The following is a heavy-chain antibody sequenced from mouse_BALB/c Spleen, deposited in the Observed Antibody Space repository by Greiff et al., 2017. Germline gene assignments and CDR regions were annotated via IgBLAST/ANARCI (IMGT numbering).Heavy chain of an antibody. Sequence: QVQLKESGPGLVAPSQSLSITCTVSGFSLTSYGVHWVRQPPGKGLEWLGVIWAGGSTNYNSALMSRLSISKDNSKSQVFLKMNSLQTDDTARYYCAREHYGSSYFDYWGQGTTLTVSS. CDR3: AREHYGSSYFDY. J-gene: IGHJ2*01. CDR1: GFSLTSYG. D-gene: IGHD1-1*01. CDR2: IWAGGST. V-gene: IGHV2-9*02.